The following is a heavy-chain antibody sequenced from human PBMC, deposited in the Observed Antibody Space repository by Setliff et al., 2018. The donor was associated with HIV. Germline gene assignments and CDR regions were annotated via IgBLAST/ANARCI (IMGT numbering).Heavy chain of an antibody. D-gene: IGHD1-26*01. Sequence: GGSLRLSCSASGFTFSDYEINWVRQAPGKGLEWVGRIKSKTDGETEDYAAPVKGRFTISRDDSKDTLYLQMNSLKIEDTAVYYCTTRLSGSYIPNWFDPWGQGTLVTVSS. CDR1: GFTFSDYE. J-gene: IGHJ5*02. CDR2: IKSKTDGETE. V-gene: IGHV3-15*01. CDR3: TTRLSGSYIPNWFDP.